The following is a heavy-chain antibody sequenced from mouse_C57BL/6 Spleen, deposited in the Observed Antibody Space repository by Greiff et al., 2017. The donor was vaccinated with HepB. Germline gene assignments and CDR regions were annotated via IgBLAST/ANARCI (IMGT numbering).Heavy chain of an antibody. CDR2: IYPGDGDT. CDR3: ARDYGSRRTWFAY. D-gene: IGHD1-1*01. Sequence: VNVVESGPELVKPGASVKISCKASGYAFSSSWMNWVKQRPGKGLEWIGRIYPGDGDTNYNGKFKGKATLTVDTSSSTAYMQLSSLTSEDSAVYYCARDYGSRRTWFAYWGQGTLVTVSA. V-gene: IGHV1-82*01. CDR1: GYAFSSSW. J-gene: IGHJ3*01.